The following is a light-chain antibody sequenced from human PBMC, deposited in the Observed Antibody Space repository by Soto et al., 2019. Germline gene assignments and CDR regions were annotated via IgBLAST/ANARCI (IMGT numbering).Light chain of an antibody. Sequence: DIQMTQSPSSLSASVGDRVTITCRASQSISTYLNWYQQKAGKAPKVMIHAASSSQSGVPSRISGSGSGTDFTLTISSLQPEDFGTYYCQQSYSTPFTFAPGTKVDIK. V-gene: IGKV1-39*01. CDR1: QSISTY. CDR3: QQSYSTPFT. J-gene: IGKJ3*01. CDR2: AAS.